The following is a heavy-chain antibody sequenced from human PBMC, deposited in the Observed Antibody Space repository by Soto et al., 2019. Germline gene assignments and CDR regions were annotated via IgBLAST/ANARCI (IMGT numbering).Heavy chain of an antibody. V-gene: IGHV3-11*01. CDR2: ICRSGSTI. J-gene: IGHJ6*02. CDR3: ARGPDTTTRSANYPHYYYSGMDV. D-gene: IGHD4-4*01. CDR1: GGTCSDYD. Sequence: GGLLRLPCAAAGGTCSDYDRSWIRNKPGEGLEWVSYICRSGSTIYYADSVKGRFTMSRDNATNSLYLQMNSLRAEDTAVYYCARGPDTTTRSANYPHYYYSGMDVWVQGTTVTVFS.